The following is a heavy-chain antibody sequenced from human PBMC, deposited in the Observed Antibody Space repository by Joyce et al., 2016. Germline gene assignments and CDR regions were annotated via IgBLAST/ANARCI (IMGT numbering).Heavy chain of an antibody. V-gene: IGHV1-69*06. D-gene: IGHD6-13*01. CDR1: GGNFSNYN. CDR3: AREAPHSSSWGEGAFDV. J-gene: IGHJ3*01. CDR2: LIPIIGSE. Sequence: QVQLVQSGVEVKKPGSSVKVSCKTSGGNFSNYNINWIRQAPGQGLEWLGGLIPIIGSENYSHKLQGRVTITADKSTNTAYLELGSLRSGDTAMYYCAREAPHSSSWGEGAFDVWGQGTMVIVSS.